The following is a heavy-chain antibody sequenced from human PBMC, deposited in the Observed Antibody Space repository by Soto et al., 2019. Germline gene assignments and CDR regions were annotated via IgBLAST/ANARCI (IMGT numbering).Heavy chain of an antibody. CDR1: GGSISSSSYC. CDR3: ARGYCSGGSCYRY. Sequence: PSETLSLTCTVSGGSISSSSYCWGWIRQPPGKGLEWIGSIYYSVSTYYNPSLKSRVTISVDTSKNQFSLKLSSVTAADTAVYYCARGYCSGGSCYRYWGQGSQVTGSS. CDR2: IYYSVST. J-gene: IGHJ4*02. V-gene: IGHV4-39*01. D-gene: IGHD2-15*01.